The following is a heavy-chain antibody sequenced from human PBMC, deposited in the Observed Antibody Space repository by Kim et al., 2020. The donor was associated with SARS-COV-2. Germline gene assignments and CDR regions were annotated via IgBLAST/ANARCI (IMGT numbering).Heavy chain of an antibody. J-gene: IGHJ3*02. CDR3: AKEVYCTNGVCYRDAFDI. V-gene: IGHV3-30*02. Sequence: KGRFTISRDNSKNTLYLQMNSLRAEDTAVYYCAKEVYCTNGVCYRDAFDIWGQGTMVTVSS. D-gene: IGHD2-8*01.